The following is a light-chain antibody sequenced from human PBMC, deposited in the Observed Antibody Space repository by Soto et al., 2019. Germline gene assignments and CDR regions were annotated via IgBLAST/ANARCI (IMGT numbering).Light chain of an antibody. J-gene: IGKJ3*01. CDR1: QDIASY. CDR3: QHCGCLPI. V-gene: IGKV1-33*01. CDR2: VAS. Sequence: DIQMSQSPSSLSASVGDRVAITCQASQDIASYLNWYQHKPGKAPKLLIYVASILETGVPPRFSGSGSGTDFTLTISSLQPEDVATYYCQHCGCLPIFGPGTTVDFK.